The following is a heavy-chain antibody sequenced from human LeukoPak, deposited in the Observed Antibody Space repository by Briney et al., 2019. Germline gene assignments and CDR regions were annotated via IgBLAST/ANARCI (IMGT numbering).Heavy chain of an antibody. CDR2: ITSAGNNR. V-gene: IGHV3-48*03. Sequence: GGSLRLSCEDSGFNFLSYEFNWVRQAPGKGLEWIAYITSAGNNRYYADSVKGRFSISRDDAKDSLFLQLDGLRPEDTALYYCARADYMDVWGKGTWVTVSS. CDR3: ARADYMDV. CDR1: GFNFLSYE. J-gene: IGHJ6*03.